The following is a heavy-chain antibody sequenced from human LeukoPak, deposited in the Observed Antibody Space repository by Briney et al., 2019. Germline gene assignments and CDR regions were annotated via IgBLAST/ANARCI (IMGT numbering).Heavy chain of an antibody. CDR1: GFTFNTYA. Sequence: GESLRLSCAASGFTFNTYAMSWVRQAPGKGLEWVSSIGGGGGTYYADSLKGRFTISRDNSKNTLYLQMNSLRAGDTAVYYCAKGNSGYNSGYYYHFFDYWGQGTLVTVSS. CDR3: AKGNSGYNSGYYYHFFDY. CDR2: IGGGGGT. D-gene: IGHD5-12*01. V-gene: IGHV3-23*01. J-gene: IGHJ4*02.